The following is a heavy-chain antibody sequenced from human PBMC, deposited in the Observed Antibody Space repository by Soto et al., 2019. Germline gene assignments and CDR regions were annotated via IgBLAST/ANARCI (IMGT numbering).Heavy chain of an antibody. CDR3: ARAMELQTGPYYYGMDV. CDR2: INPSGGST. V-gene: IGHV1-46*01. D-gene: IGHD1-26*01. J-gene: IGHJ6*02. Sequence: GASVKVSCKASGYTFTSCYMHWVRQAPGQGLEWMGIINPSGGSTSYAQKFQGRVTMTRDTSTSTVYMELSSLRSEDTAVYYCARAMELQTGPYYYGMDVWGQGTTVTVSS. CDR1: GYTFTSCY.